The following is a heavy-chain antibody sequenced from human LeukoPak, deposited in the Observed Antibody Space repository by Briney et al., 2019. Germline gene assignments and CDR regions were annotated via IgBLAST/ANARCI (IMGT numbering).Heavy chain of an antibody. CDR3: AGNRDSSASGKFDP. D-gene: IGHD6-19*01. J-gene: IGHJ5*02. CDR1: GFTLSSDW. Sequence: GGSLRLPCAASGFTLSSDWMHWVRQAPGKGLVWVSRINSDGSSTSYADSVKGRFTISRDNAKNTLYLQMNSLRVEDTAVYYCAGNRDSSASGKFDPWGQGTLVTVSS. CDR2: INSDGSST. V-gene: IGHV3-74*01.